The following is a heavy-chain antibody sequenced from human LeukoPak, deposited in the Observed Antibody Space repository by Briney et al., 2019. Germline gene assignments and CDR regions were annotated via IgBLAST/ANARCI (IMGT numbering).Heavy chain of an antibody. CDR2: ISSSSSYI. Sequence: GGSLRLSCAASGFTFDDYGMSWVRQAPGKGLEWVSSISSSSSYIYYADSVKGRFTISRDNAKNSLYLQMNSLRAEDAAVYYCARDYVAAHFDYWGQGTLVTVSS. CDR1: GFTFDDYG. V-gene: IGHV3-21*01. CDR3: ARDYVAAHFDY. D-gene: IGHD6-19*01. J-gene: IGHJ4*02.